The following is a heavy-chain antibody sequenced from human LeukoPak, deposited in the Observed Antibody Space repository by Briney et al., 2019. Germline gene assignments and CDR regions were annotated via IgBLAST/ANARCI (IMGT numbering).Heavy chain of an antibody. CDR3: ARVRRYCTNGVCPTGFDP. J-gene: IGHJ5*02. D-gene: IGHD2-8*01. CDR1: GGSISSYY. V-gene: IGHV4-59*01. Sequence: PSETLSLTCTVSGGSISSYYWSWIRQPPGKGLEWIGYIYNSGSTNYNPSLKSRVTISVDTSKNQFSLKLSSVTAADTAVYYCARVRRYCTNGVCPTGFDPWGQGTLVTASS. CDR2: IYNSGST.